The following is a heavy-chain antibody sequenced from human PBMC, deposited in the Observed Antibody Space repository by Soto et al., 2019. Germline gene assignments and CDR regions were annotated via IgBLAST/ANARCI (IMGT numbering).Heavy chain of an antibody. Sequence: QVQLQESGPGLVKPSQTLSLTCTVSGGSISSGGYYWSWIRQHPGKGLEWIGYIYYSGSTYYNPSLKSRATISVDTSKNQFSLKLSSVTAADTAVYYCARGMADFIAARGDWFDPWGQGTLVTVSS. CDR1: GGSISSGGYY. CDR2: IYYSGST. V-gene: IGHV4-31*03. CDR3: ARGMADFIAARGDWFDP. J-gene: IGHJ5*02. D-gene: IGHD6-6*01.